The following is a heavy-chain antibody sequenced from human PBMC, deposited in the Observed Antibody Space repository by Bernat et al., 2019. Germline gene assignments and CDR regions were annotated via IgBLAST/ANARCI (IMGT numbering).Heavy chain of an antibody. CDR2: ISGSGTSK. D-gene: IGHD6-13*01. CDR1: GFTLSTYA. J-gene: IGHJ6*02. CDR3: AREGQLSYYYSGMDV. Sequence: EVQLLESGGGLVQPGGSLRLSCAASGFTLSTYAMSWVRQAPGKGLEWVSAISGSGTSKYYADSVKGRFTISRDNSNNTVYLQMNSLRAEDTAVFYCAREGQLSYYYSGMDVWGQGTTVTVSS. V-gene: IGHV3-23*01.